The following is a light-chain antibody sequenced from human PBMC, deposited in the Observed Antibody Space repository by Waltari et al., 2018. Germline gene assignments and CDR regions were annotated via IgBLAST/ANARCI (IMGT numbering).Light chain of an antibody. Sequence: IQMSQSPSSLSASVGDRVTITCRASQGISSYLNWYQQKPGKAPKLLIYYANSLASGVPSRFSGSGSGTEFTLTISSLQPEDFATYYCQQGNSNPFTVGPGTKLDIK. V-gene: IGKV1-13*02. CDR3: QQGNSNPFT. J-gene: IGKJ3*01. CDR1: QGISSY. CDR2: YAN.